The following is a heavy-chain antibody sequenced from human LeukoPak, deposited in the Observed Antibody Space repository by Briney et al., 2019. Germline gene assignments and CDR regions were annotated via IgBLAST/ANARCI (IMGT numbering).Heavy chain of an antibody. CDR1: GGSISSGGYS. V-gene: IGHV4-30-2*01. D-gene: IGHD3-3*01. CDR3: ARGLYYDFWSGYRNAFDI. Sequence: SETLSLTCAVSGGSISSGGYSWSWIRQPPGKGLEWIGYIYHSGSTYYNPSLKSRVTISVDRSKNQFSLKLSSVTAADTAVYYCARGLYYDFWSGYRNAFDIWGQGTMVTVSS. CDR2: IYHSGST. J-gene: IGHJ3*02.